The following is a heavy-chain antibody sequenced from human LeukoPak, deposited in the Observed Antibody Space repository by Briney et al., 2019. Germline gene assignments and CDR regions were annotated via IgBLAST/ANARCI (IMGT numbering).Heavy chain of an antibody. CDR1: GGTFSSYA. D-gene: IGHD4-17*01. Sequence: GASVKVSCKASGGTFSSYAISWVRQAPGQGLEWMGGIIPIFGTANYAQKFQGGVTITTDESTSTAYMELSSLRSEDTAVYYCARDYYGDSGYFDYWGQGTLVTVSS. J-gene: IGHJ4*02. V-gene: IGHV1-69*05. CDR3: ARDYYGDSGYFDY. CDR2: IIPIFGTA.